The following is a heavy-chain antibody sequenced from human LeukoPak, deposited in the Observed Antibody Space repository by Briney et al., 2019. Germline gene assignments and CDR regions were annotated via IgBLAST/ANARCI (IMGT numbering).Heavy chain of an antibody. CDR1: GGSISSGGYY. CDR3: ARGTDGSSWYFLNFDH. D-gene: IGHD6-13*01. CDR2: IYYSGST. V-gene: IGHV4-31*03. J-gene: IGHJ4*03. Sequence: PSETLSLTCTVSGGSISSGGYYWSWIRQHPGKGLEWIGYIYYSGSTYYNPSLKSRVTISVDTSKNQFSLKLSSVTAADTAVYYCARGTDGSSWYFLNFDHWGQGTTVTVSS.